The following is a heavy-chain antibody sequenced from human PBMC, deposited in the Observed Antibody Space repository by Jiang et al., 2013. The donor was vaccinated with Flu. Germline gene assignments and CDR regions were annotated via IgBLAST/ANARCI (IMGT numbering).Heavy chain of an antibody. V-gene: IGHV5-10-1*01. CDR3: ARHFEPGVTVWDV. Sequence: GAEVKKPGESLRISCQGSGYSFSSYWITWVRQMPGKGLEWVGRIDPTDSYSNYSPSFQGHVTFSADKSINTAYLQWNSLRASDTTIFYCARHFEPGVTVWDVWGQGTTVTVSS. J-gene: IGHJ6*02. D-gene: IGHD1-14*01. CDR1: GYSFSSYW. CDR2: IDPTDSYS.